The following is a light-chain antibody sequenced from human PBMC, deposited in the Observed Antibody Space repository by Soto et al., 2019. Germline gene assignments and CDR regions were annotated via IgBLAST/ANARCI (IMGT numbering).Light chain of an antibody. J-gene: IGKJ1*01. CDR3: QQSYIAPWT. V-gene: IGKV1-39*01. CDR1: QNIAKY. CDR2: AAS. Sequence: DIQMTQSPSSLSASVGDRVTITCRASQNIAKYLTWFQQKPGKVPRLLIYAASSLQSGVPSRFSGSGSGTDFTLTISSLQPEDFATYYCQQSYIAPWTFGQGTKVDNK.